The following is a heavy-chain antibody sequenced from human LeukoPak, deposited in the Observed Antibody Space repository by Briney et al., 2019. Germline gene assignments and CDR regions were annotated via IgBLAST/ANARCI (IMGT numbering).Heavy chain of an antibody. CDR1: VDSVSSNSAA. Sequence: SQTLSLTCALSVDSVSSNSAAWTWIRQSPSRGLECLGRTEYRSNWYHDYAVSAKSRITINVDSSTNQFSLQLNSVTPEDTAMYYCARDHSYGDYSPGEAFDIWGRGTMVTVSS. D-gene: IGHD4-17*01. V-gene: IGHV6-1*01. J-gene: IGHJ3*02. CDR3: ARDHSYGDYSPGEAFDI. CDR2: TEYRSNWYH.